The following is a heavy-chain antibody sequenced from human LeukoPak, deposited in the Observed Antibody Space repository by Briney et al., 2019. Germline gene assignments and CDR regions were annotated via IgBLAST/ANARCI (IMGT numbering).Heavy chain of an antibody. CDR3: AKDISSTIVVVPAAKGDYYYYYGMDV. CDR1: GFTFYDYA. V-gene: IGHV3-9*01. CDR2: ISWSSGSI. J-gene: IGHJ6*02. Sequence: GRSLRLSCAASGFTFYDYAMHWVRQAPGKGLEWVSGISWSSGSIGYADSVKGRFTISRDNAKISLYLQMNSLRAEDTALYYCAKDISSTIVVVPAAKGDYYYYYGMDVWGQGTTVTVSS. D-gene: IGHD2-2*01.